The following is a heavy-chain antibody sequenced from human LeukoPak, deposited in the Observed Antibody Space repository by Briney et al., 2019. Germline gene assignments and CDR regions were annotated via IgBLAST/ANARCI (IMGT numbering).Heavy chain of an antibody. V-gene: IGHV1-2*02. J-gene: IGHJ4*02. D-gene: IGHD6-13*01. CDR1: GYTFTDYY. CDR2: INPNSGGT. CDR3: ARIIAAAGDY. Sequence: ASVKVSCKASGYTFTDYYLHWVRQAPGQGLEWMGWINPNSGGTKYAQKFQGRVTMTRDTSTSTVYMELSSLRSEDTAVYYCARIIAAAGDYWGQGTLVTVSS.